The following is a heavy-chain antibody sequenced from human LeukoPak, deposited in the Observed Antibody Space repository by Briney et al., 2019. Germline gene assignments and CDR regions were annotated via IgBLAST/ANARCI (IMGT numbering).Heavy chain of an antibody. J-gene: IGHJ4*02. V-gene: IGHV2-70*11. Sequence: ESGPTLVNPTQTLTLTCTFSGFSLSTSGMCVSWIRQPPGKALEWLARIDWDDDKYYSTSLKTRLTISKDTSKNQVVLTMTNMDPVDTATYYCARGMTYYYDSSGYYYFDYWGQGTLVTVSS. CDR2: IDWDDDK. D-gene: IGHD3-22*01. CDR1: GFSLSTSGMC. CDR3: ARGMTYYYDSSGYYYFDY.